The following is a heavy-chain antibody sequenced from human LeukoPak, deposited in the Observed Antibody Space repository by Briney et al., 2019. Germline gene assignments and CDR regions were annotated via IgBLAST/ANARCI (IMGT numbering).Heavy chain of an antibody. D-gene: IGHD2-2*01. CDR3: ARRRRYCTSTTCYDDFFDY. J-gene: IGHJ4*01. CDR1: GYNYGIHW. V-gene: IGHV5-51*01. Sequence: GESLKISCEGSGYNYGIHWIAWVRQKPGQGLEWMGSIYPGDSDTRYSPSFQGQVTMSVDKANNTAYLQWSGLKASDAATYYCARRRRYCTSTTCYDDFFDYWGHGTLVTVSS. CDR2: IYPGDSDT.